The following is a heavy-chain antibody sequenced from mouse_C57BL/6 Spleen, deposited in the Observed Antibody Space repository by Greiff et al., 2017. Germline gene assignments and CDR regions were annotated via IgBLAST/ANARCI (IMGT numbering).Heavy chain of an antibody. V-gene: IGHV1-50*01. CDR2: IDPSDSST. CDR1: GFTFTSYW. J-gene: IGHJ2*02. Sequence: QVQLQQPGAELVKPGASLKLSCRASGFTFTSYWMQWVQQGPGQGLEWIGEIDPSDSSTNYDQKFKGRATISVDTSNSTVYMQLSSLTSEDSAVYYCARTPGYYWDYWGQGTSLTVSS. CDR3: ARTPGYYWDY. D-gene: IGHD1-2*01.